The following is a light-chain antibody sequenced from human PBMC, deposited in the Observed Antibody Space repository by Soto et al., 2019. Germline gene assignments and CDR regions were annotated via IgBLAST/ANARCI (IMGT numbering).Light chain of an antibody. CDR1: QSIALS. CDR2: VAF. Sequence: DIQMTQSPSSLSASVGDTVTMTCRASQSIALSVNWYQQKPGKAPKLLIYVAFSLESGVPSMCSGSGSGTEFTLTISSLHPDDFATYYCQQSNSYSWTFGQGTKVDIK. J-gene: IGKJ1*01. V-gene: IGKV1-5*01. CDR3: QQSNSYSWT.